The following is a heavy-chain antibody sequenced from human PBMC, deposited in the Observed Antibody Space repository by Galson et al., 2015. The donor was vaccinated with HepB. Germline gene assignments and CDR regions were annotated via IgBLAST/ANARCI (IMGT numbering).Heavy chain of an antibody. J-gene: IGHJ6*03. D-gene: IGHD3-3*01. CDR1: GGSISSYY. V-gene: IGHV4-59*01. CDR3: ARGDFWGGYYIGWGPGAYYYYYMDV. CDR2: IYYRGST. Sequence: HVQLQESGPGLVKPSETLSLTCTVSGGSISSYYWSWIRQPPGKGLEWIGYIYYRGSTNYNPALKSRVTISVDTSKNQFSLKLSSVTAADTAVYYWARGDFWGGYYIGWGPGAYYYYYMDVWGKGTTVTVSS.